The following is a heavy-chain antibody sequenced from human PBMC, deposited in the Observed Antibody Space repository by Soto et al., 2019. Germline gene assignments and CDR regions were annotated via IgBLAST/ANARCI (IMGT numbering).Heavy chain of an antibody. V-gene: IGHV5-51*01. J-gene: IGHJ3*02. CDR2: IYPGDSDT. D-gene: IGHD3-9*01. CDR3: ARYPPTYVDIFTGSDDAFDI. Sequence: GESLKISCKGSGYSFTNYWIAWVRQMPGKGLEWMGIIYPGDSDTRYSPSFQGQVSISADKSISTAYLQWSSLKASDTAMYYCARYPPTYVDIFTGSDDAFDIWGRGSVVPVAS. CDR1: GYSFTNYW.